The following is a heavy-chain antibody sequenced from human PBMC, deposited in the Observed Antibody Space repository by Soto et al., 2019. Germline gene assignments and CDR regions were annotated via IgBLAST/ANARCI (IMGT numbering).Heavy chain of an antibody. J-gene: IGHJ3*02. D-gene: IGHD3-22*01. CDR3: AKVYDSSGYYPFWDAFDI. Sequence: GGSLRLSWAASGFTFSSYGMHWVRQAPGKGLEWVAVISYDGSNKYYADSVKGRFTISRDNSKNTLYLQMNSLRAEDTAVYYCAKVYDSSGYYPFWDAFDIWGQGTMVTVSS. V-gene: IGHV3-30*18. CDR1: GFTFSSYG. CDR2: ISYDGSNK.